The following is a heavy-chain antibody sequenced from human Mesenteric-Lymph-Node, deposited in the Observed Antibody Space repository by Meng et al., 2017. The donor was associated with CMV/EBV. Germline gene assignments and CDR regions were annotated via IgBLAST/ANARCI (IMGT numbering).Heavy chain of an antibody. CDR1: ISVNSW. J-gene: IGHJ4*02. CDR2: INHSGST. Sequence: ISVNSWWSWVRQPPGKGLEWIGEINHSGSTNYNPSLKSRVTISVDTSKNQFSLKLSSVTAADTAVYYCARGGIMSDIVATITKEFDYWGQGTLVTVSS. D-gene: IGHD5-12*01. V-gene: IGHV4-4*02. CDR3: ARGGIMSDIVATITKEFDY.